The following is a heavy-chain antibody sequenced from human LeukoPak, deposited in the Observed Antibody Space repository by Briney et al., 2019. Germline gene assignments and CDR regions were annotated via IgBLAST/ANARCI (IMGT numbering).Heavy chain of an antibody. D-gene: IGHD6-19*01. J-gene: IGHJ5*02. V-gene: IGHV1-18*01. CDR2: ISAYNGNT. CDR1: GYTFTSYG. CDR3: ARDGELQQWLVRVRFDP. Sequence: ASVRVSCKASGYTFTSYGISWVRQAPGQGLEWMGWISAYNGNTNYAQKLQGRVTMTTDTSTSTAYMELRSLRSDDTAVYYCARDGELQQWLVRVRFDPWGQGTLVTVSS.